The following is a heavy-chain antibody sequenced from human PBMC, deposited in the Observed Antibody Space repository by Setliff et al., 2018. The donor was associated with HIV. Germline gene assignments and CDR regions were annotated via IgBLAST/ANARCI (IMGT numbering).Heavy chain of an antibody. CDR3: SSPFGAYDSGGDEYEDFAI. Sequence: ASVKVSCKASGYSFTGHYIHWVRQAPGQGLEWLGRIDPNSGGTKYAQKFQGRVTRTRYTSITTAYMELSRLRSDDTAVYYCSSPFGAYDSGGDEYEDFAIWGQGPMVTVSS. CDR2: IDPNSGGT. J-gene: IGHJ3*02. CDR1: GYSFTGHY. V-gene: IGHV1-2*06. D-gene: IGHD3-22*01.